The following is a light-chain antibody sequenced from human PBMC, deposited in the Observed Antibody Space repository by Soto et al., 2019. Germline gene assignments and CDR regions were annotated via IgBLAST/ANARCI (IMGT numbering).Light chain of an antibody. Sequence: QSVLTQPPSVSAAPGQTVTISCSGSSSNIGNNYVSWYQHLPGTAPKLLIYDNDKRPSGIPDRFSGSWSGTSATLGITGLQTGDEADYYCGTWDSSLSAGPYIFGTGTKLTVL. CDR1: SSNIGNNY. CDR3: GTWDSSLSAGPYI. CDR2: DND. V-gene: IGLV1-51*01. J-gene: IGLJ1*01.